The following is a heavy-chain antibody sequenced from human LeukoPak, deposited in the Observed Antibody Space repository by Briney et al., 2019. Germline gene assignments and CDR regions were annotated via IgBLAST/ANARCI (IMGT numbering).Heavy chain of an antibody. CDR3: ARDHIRWASSWYLLPRGFDY. CDR1: GGSIRSSGYY. Sequence: SETLSLTFTVSGGSIRSSGYYWGWIRQPPGKGLEWIGSIYYGGSTDYNPSLKSRVIISVDTSKNQFSLKLSSVTAADTAVYYCARDHIRWASSWYLLPRGFDYWGQGTLVTVSS. V-gene: IGHV4-39*07. J-gene: IGHJ4*02. D-gene: IGHD6-13*01. CDR2: IYYGGST.